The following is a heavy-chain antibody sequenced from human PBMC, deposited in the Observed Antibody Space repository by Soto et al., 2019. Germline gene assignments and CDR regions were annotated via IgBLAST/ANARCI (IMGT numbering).Heavy chain of an antibody. CDR2: IYYSGST. CDR3: ARHDCISSSCYYYYYYGMDV. D-gene: IGHD2-2*01. J-gene: IGHJ6*02. CDR1: GGTIRSDY. V-gene: IGHV4-59*08. Sequence: SETLSLTCSVSGGTIRSDYWSWIRQPPGKRLERIGYIYYSGSTNYNPSLKSRVTISVDTSKNQFSLKLSSVTAADTAVYYCARHDCISSSCYYYYYYGMDVLGQGTTVTVSS.